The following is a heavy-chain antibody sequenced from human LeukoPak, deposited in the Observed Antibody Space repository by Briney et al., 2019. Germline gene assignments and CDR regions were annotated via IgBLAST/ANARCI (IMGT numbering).Heavy chain of an antibody. D-gene: IGHD3-10*01. Sequence: GASVKVSCKASGYTFTSYGISWVRQAPGQGLEWMGWISAYNGNTNYAQKLQGRVTMTTDTSTSTAYMELRSLRSDDTAVYYCARAYLDHYYGSGSYYWYFDLWGRGTLVTVSS. CDR3: ARAYLDHYYGSGSYYWYFDL. J-gene: IGHJ2*01. V-gene: IGHV1-18*01. CDR2: ISAYNGNT. CDR1: GYTFTSYG.